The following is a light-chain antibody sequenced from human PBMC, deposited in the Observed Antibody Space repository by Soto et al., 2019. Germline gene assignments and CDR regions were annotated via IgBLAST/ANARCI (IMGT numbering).Light chain of an antibody. J-gene: IGKJ1*01. V-gene: IGKV1-39*01. CDR3: QQSYSAPPT. CDR1: QSISSY. Sequence: DIQMTQSPSSLSASVGDRVTITCRASQSISSYLNWYQQKPGEAPKLLIYGASSLYTGVPSRFSGSGSGTAFTLTVGSLQPEDFATYYCQQSYSAPPTFGQGTKVEIK. CDR2: GAS.